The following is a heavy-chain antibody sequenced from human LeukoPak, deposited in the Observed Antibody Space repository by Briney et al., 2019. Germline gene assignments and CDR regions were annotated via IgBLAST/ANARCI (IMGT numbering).Heavy chain of an antibody. CDR2: MWSDGIRK. D-gene: IGHD6-19*01. V-gene: IGHV3-33*01. CDR1: GFTFSYYG. CDR3: TRDADTSGHYDIFDI. Sequence: GGSLRLPCATSGFTFSYYGIHWVRQAPGKGLEWVAVMWSDGIRKYYTDSVKGRFTVSRDTSKNTQYLEMSSLRVEDTAVYYCTRDADTSGHYDIFDIWGQGTMVTVSS. J-gene: IGHJ3*02.